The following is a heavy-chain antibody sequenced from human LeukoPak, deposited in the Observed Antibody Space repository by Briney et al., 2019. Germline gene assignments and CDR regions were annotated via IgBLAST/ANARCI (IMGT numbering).Heavy chain of an antibody. D-gene: IGHD1-26*01. CDR3: ARDDASDPSASFDL. J-gene: IGHJ3*01. V-gene: IGHV1-2*02. CDR2: NNPKSGGT. CDR1: GYSFTNYY. Sequence: ASVKVSCKASGYSFTNYYIYWMRQAPGQGLEWVGWNNPKSGGTKYAQKFQGRVTMTGDTSINTAYMELYSLRSDDTAVYYCARDDASDPSASFDLWGQGTTVTVSS.